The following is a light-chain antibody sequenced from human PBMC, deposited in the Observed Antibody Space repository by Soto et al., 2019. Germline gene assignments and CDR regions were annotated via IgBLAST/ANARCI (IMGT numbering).Light chain of an antibody. CDR3: QLYDNSPYT. CDR2: GAS. V-gene: IGKV3-20*01. Sequence: EIVLTQSPGTLALSPGERVTLSCSASQSVTSSYLAWYQQKPGQAPRLLIYGASSRATGIPDRFSGSGSGTDFTLTINRLEPDDFSVYYCQLYDNSPYTFGQGTKLEIK. J-gene: IGKJ2*01. CDR1: QSVTSSY.